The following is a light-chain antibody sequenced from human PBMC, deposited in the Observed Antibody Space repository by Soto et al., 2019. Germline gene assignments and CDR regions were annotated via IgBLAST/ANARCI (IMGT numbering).Light chain of an antibody. CDR1: SSDVGKYDY. J-gene: IGLJ3*02. V-gene: IGLV2-8*01. Sequence: QSVLTQPPSASGSPGQSVTISCTGTSSDVGKYDYVSWFQHHPGKAPKLIIYEVSKRPSGVPHRFSGSKSGNTASLTVSGLQAEDEADYYCGSYAGRNTWVFGGGTKLTVL. CDR3: GSYAGRNTWV. CDR2: EVS.